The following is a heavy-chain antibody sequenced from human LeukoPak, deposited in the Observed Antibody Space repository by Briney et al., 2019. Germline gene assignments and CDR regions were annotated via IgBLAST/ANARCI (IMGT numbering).Heavy chain of an antibody. CDR3: ARDGNDGFDY. V-gene: IGHV3-7*05. J-gene: IGHJ4*02. Sequence: PGGSLRLSCEASGFTTRFFEMNWVRQAPGKGLEWVANINQDGSEKYYVDSVKGRFTISRDNAKNSLYLQMNSLRAEDTAVYHCARDGNDGFDYWGQGMLVTVSS. D-gene: IGHD1-14*01. CDR1: GFTTRFFE. CDR2: INQDGSEK.